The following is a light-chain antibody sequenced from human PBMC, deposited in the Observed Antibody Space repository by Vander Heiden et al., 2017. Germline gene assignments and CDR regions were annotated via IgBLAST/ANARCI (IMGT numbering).Light chain of an antibody. V-gene: IGLV1-40*01. J-gene: IGLJ3*02. CDR2: GNS. CDR1: SSNIGAGYD. CDR3: QSYDSSLSGSRV. Sequence: QSVLTQPPSVSGAPGQRVTIPCPGSSSNIGAGYDVHWYQHLPGTAPKRLIYGNSNRPAGVPDRFSGSKSGTSASLAITGLQAEDEADYYCQSYDSSLSGSRVFGGGTKLTVL.